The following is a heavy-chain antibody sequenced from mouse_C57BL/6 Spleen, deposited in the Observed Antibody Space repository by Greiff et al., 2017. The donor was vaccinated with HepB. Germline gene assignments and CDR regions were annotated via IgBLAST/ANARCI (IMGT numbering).Heavy chain of an antibody. D-gene: IGHD2-5*01. V-gene: IGHV1-53*01. CDR1: GYTFTSYW. CDR3: ARLGGYSNYGYYYAMDY. CDR2: INPSNGGT. Sequence: QVQLQQPGTELVKPGASVKLSCKASGYTFTSYWMHWVKRRPGQGLEWIGNINPSNGGTNYNEKFKSKATLTVDKSSSTAYMQLSSLTSEDSAVYYCARLGGYSNYGYYYAMDYWGQGTSVTVSS. J-gene: IGHJ4*01.